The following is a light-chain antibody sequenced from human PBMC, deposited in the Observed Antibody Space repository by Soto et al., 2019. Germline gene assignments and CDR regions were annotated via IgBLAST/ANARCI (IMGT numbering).Light chain of an antibody. CDR1: SSDVGSYNL. Sequence: QSALTEPASVPGSPGQSITISCTGTSSDVGSYNLVSWYQQHPGKAPKLMIYEGSKRPSGVSNRFSGSKSGNTASLTISGLQAEDEADYYCCSYAGSSLYVFGTGTKVTVL. CDR2: EGS. J-gene: IGLJ1*01. V-gene: IGLV2-23*01. CDR3: CSYAGSSLYV.